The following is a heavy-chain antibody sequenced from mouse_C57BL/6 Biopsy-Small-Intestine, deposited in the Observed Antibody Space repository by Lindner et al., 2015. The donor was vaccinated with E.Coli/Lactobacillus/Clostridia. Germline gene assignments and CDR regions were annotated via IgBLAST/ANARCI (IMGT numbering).Heavy chain of an antibody. D-gene: IGHD1-3*01. CDR1: GYTFTGYW. J-gene: IGHJ3*01. V-gene: IGHV1-9*01. Sequence: VQLQESGAELMKPGASVKLSCKATGYTFTGYWIEWVKQRPGHGLEWIGEILPGSGSTNVNEKFKGKASFTADTSSNTAHMQLSSLTTEDSAIYYCSKGGFAYWGLGTLVTVSA. CDR3: SKGGFAY. CDR2: ILPGSGST.